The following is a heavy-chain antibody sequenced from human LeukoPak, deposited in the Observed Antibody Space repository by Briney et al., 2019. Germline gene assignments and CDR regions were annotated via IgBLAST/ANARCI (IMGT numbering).Heavy chain of an antibody. Sequence: PSGTLSLTCGVSGGSISSNNWWSWVRQPPGKGLEWIGEINDSGSTNYSPSLKSRVTISVDTSKKQFSLNLSSVTAADTAVYYCVGRRRNGVDHQNCYFALWGRGTLVTVSS. J-gene: IGHJ2*01. CDR2: INDSGST. V-gene: IGHV4-4*02. CDR1: GGSISSNNW. CDR3: VGRRRNGVDHQNCYFAL. D-gene: IGHD3-3*01.